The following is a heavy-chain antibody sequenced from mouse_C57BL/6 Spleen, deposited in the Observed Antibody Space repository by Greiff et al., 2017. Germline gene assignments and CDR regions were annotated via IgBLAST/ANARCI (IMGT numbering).Heavy chain of an antibody. CDR3: ARTGRGSDGAMDY. CDR2: IWGVGST. V-gene: IGHV2-6*01. J-gene: IGHJ4*01. CDR1: GFSLTSYG. Sequence: QVQLQQSGPGLVAPSQSLSITCTVSGFSLTSYGVDWVRQSPGKGLEWLGVIWGVGSTNYNSALKSRLSISKDNSKSQVFLKMNSLQTDDTAMYYCARTGRGSDGAMDYWGQGTSVTVSS. D-gene: IGHD4-1*01.